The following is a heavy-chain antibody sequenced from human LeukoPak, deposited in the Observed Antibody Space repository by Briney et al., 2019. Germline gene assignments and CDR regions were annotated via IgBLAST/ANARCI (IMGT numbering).Heavy chain of an antibody. CDR3: ARERYWFDP. J-gene: IGHJ5*02. Sequence: PSETLSLTCTVSGGSISSGSYYWSWIRQPAGKGLEWIGRIYTSGSTNYNPSLKSRVTISVDTSKNQFSPKLSSVTAADTAVYYCARERYWFDPWGQGTLVTVSS. CDR1: GGSISSGSYY. CDR2: IYTSGST. V-gene: IGHV4-61*02.